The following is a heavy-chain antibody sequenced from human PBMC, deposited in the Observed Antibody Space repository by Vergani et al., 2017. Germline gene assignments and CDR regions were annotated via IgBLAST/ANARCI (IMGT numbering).Heavy chain of an antibody. Sequence: QVQLQQSGPGLVKPSQTLSLTCAISGDSVSSNSAAWNWIRQSPSRGLEWLGRTYYRSKWYNDDAVSVKSRITINPDTSKNQFSLQLNSVTPEDTAVYYCARGRYTWEQVDYGMDVWGQGTTVTVSS. J-gene: IGHJ6*02. CDR1: GDSVSSNSAA. CDR2: TYYRSKWYN. V-gene: IGHV6-1*01. D-gene: IGHD1-20*01. CDR3: ARGRYTWEQVDYGMDV.